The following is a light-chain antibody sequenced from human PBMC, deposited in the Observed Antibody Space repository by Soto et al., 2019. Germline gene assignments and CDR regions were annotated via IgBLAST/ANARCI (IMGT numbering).Light chain of an antibody. CDR1: QNVRSN. CDR3: QQYNTWPPIT. Sequence: EIVMTQSPAILSVSPGERATLSCRASQNVRSNLAWYQQKPGQAPRLLIYGASTRGTGIPDRFSGSGSGTEFTLTISSLQSEDFALYYCQQYNTWPPITFGQGTRLEIK. J-gene: IGKJ5*01. CDR2: GAS. V-gene: IGKV3-15*01.